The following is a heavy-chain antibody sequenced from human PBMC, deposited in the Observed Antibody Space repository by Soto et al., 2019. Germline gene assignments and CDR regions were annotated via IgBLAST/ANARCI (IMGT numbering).Heavy chain of an antibody. D-gene: IGHD2-8*01. CDR2: ISYDGSNK. J-gene: IGHJ4*02. CDR3: ARKGYCTNGVCYTGAFDY. V-gene: IGHV3-30-3*01. Sequence: GGSLRLSCAASGFTFSSYAMHWVRQAPGKGLEWVAVISYDGSNKYYADSVKGRFTISRDNSKNTLYLKMNSLRAEDTAVYYCARKGYCTNGVCYTGAFDYWGQGTLVTVSS. CDR1: GFTFSSYA.